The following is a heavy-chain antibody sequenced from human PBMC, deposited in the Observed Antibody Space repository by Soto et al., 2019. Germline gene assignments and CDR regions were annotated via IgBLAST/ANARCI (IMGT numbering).Heavy chain of an antibody. CDR1: GFTFSSYA. Sequence: GGSLRLSCAASGFTFSSYAMSWVRQAPGKGLKWVSAISGSGGSTYYADSVKGRFTISRDNSKNTLYLQMNSLRAVDTAIYYCAKDSSGSYYRFDYWGQGTLVTVSS. CDR3: AKDSSGSYYRFDY. V-gene: IGHV3-23*01. CDR2: ISGSGGST. J-gene: IGHJ4*02. D-gene: IGHD3-22*01.